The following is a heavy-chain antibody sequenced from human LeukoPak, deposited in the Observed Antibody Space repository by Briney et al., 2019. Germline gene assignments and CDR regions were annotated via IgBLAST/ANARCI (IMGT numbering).Heavy chain of an antibody. D-gene: IGHD2-21*02. CDR2: INPKSGGT. CDR3: ARGCGGDCYQIDY. CDR1: GYTFTGYY. V-gene: IGHV1-2*02. J-gene: IGHJ4*02. Sequence: GASLKVSCKASGYTFTGYYMHWVRQAPGQRLEWMGWINPKSGGTNNAQKFQGRVTMTRDTSISTAYMELSRLRSDDTAVYYCARGCGGDCYQIDYWGQGTLVTVSS.